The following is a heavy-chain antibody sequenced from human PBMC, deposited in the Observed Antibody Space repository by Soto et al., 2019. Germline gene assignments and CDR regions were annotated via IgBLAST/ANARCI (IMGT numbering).Heavy chain of an antibody. J-gene: IGHJ5*02. Sequence: ESLKISCKGSGYSFTSYWISWVRQMPGKGLEWMGRIDPSDSYTNYSPSFQGHVTISADKSISTAYLQWSSLKASDTAMYYCARRYCSGGSCYTWFDPWGQGTLVTVSS. D-gene: IGHD2-15*01. CDR2: IDPSDSYT. CDR3: ARRYCSGGSCYTWFDP. V-gene: IGHV5-10-1*01. CDR1: GYSFTSYW.